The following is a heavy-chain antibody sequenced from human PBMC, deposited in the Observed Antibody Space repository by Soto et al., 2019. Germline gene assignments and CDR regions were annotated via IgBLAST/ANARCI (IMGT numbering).Heavy chain of an antibody. CDR1: GYTFTDLS. J-gene: IGHJ6*02. D-gene: IGHD2-21*02. CDR3: ATGVGFGRWGHTALFSCGMDV. CDR2: FDPEEDET. V-gene: IGHV1-24*01. Sequence: QVQVVQSGAEVKKPGASVKVSCKVSGYTFTDLSVHWVRQAPGKGLAWMGGFDPEEDETIYAQKFKGRVAMTEVTSTDTAYMELRSLRSEDTAMYYFATGVGFGRWGHTALFSCGMDVWGQGTAVTVSS.